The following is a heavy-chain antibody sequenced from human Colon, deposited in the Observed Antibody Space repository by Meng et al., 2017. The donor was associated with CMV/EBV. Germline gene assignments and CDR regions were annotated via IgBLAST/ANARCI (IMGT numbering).Heavy chain of an antibody. CDR1: GFTFSSYW. CDR3: ARELYAGGITATGDS. Sequence: GESLKISCATSGFTFSSYWMHWVRQAPGKGLVWVSRVNSDGTSTTYADSVKGRFTISRDNAENTLYLQMNSLRAEDTAVYYCARELYAGGITATGDSWGQGTLVTVSS. D-gene: IGHD6-13*01. CDR2: VNSDGTST. J-gene: IGHJ4*02. V-gene: IGHV3-74*01.